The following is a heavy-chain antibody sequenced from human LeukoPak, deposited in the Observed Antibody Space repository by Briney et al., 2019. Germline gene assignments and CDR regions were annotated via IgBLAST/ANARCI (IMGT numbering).Heavy chain of an antibody. J-gene: IGHJ4*02. Sequence: SETLSLTCTVSGDSISSGSYYWSWIRQPAGKGLEWIGRIYTSGSTNYNPSLKSRVTISVDTSKNQFSLKLSSVTAADTAVYYCARGAAGIDYWGQGTLVTVSS. CDR3: ARGAAGIDY. V-gene: IGHV4-61*02. D-gene: IGHD6-13*01. CDR2: IYTSGST. CDR1: GDSISSGSYY.